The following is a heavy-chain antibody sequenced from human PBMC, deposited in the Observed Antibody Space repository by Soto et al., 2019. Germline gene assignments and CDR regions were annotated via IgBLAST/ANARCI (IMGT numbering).Heavy chain of an antibody. V-gene: IGHV1-18*01. CDR2: TSAYNGNT. CDR1: GYTFTSYG. Sequence: QVQLVQSGAEVKKPGASVKVSCKASGYTFTSYGLTWVRQAPGQGLEWMGWTSAYNGNTNYAQKLQGRVTMTTATSTSTAYMELKSLRSDDTAVDYCARVAAAALNDSWGQGTLVTVSS. CDR3: ARVAAAALNDS. D-gene: IGHD6-13*01. J-gene: IGHJ4*02.